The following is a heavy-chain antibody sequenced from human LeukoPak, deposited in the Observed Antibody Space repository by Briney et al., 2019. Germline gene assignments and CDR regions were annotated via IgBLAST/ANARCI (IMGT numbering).Heavy chain of an antibody. CDR3: ARDSSGYTSDY. D-gene: IGHD3-22*01. CDR2: IYTSGST. CDR1: GGSISSSSYY. Sequence: SETLSLTCTVSGGSISSSSYYWSWIRQPAGKGLEWIGRIYTSGSTNYNPSLKSRVTISVDTSKNQFSLKLSSVTAADTAVYYCARDSSGYTSDYWGQGTLVTVSS. J-gene: IGHJ4*02. V-gene: IGHV4-61*02.